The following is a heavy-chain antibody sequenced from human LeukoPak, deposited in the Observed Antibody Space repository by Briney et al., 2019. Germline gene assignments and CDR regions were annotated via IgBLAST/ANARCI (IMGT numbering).Heavy chain of an antibody. J-gene: IGHJ3*02. D-gene: IGHD4-23*01. V-gene: IGHV1-2*02. CDR1: GYTFTDYY. CDR3: ARIYGSNGGVFDI. CDR2: INPNSGGT. Sequence: ASVKVSRKASGYTFTDYYMHWVRQAPGQGLEWMGWINPNSGGTNYAQKFQGRVTMTRDTSISTAYMEMSRLRSDDTTVYYCARIYGSNGGVFDIWGQGTMVTVSS.